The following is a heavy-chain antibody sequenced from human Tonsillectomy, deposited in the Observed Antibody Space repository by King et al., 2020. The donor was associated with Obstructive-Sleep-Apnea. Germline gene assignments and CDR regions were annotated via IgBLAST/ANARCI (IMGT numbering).Heavy chain of an antibody. CDR2: INPNSGHT. CDR1: GYTFTGSY. D-gene: IGHD4-17*01. CDR3: AGGAYGDHEYYDF. V-gene: IGHV1-2*02. J-gene: IGHJ4*02. Sequence: VQLVESGAEVKKPGASVKVSCKTSGYTFTGSYMHWVRQAPGQELEWMGWINPNSGHTNYAWKFQGRVTMTRDTSISTVYMELSRLRSDDTAVYYCAGGAYGDHEYYDFWGQGTLVTVSS.